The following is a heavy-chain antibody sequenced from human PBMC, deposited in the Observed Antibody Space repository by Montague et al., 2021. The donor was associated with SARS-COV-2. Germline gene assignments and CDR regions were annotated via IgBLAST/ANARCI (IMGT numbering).Heavy chain of an antibody. V-gene: IGHV3-23*01. CDR2: IDGNGGGI. J-gene: IGHJ6*02. CDR3: AKEVATAGPWYYGLDV. Sequence: SPRLSCAASGFTFSRQGMNWVRQAPGKGLEWVSVIDGNGGGIFYADSVKGRFTISRDNSKNTLYLQLNSLRGDDTAVYYCAKEVATAGPWYYGLDVWGQGTTVTVSS. CDR1: GFTFSRQG. D-gene: IGHD6-13*01.